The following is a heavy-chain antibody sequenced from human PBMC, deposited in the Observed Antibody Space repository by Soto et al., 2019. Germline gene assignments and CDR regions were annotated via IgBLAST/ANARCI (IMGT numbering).Heavy chain of an antibody. V-gene: IGHV3-21*01. Sequence: PGGSLRLSCAASGFTFSSYSMNWVRQAPGKGLEWVSSISSSSSYIYYADSVKGRFTISRDNAKNSLYLQMNSLRAEDTAVYYCAMGNIVLDAFDIWGQGTMVTVSS. CDR2: ISSSSSYI. CDR1: GFTFSSYS. CDR3: AMGNIVLDAFDI. D-gene: IGHD2-8*01. J-gene: IGHJ3*02.